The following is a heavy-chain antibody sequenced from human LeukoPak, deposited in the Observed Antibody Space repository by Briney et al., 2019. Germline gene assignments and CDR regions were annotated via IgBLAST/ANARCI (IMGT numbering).Heavy chain of an antibody. CDR1: GGSISSYY. CDR3: ASGSYYVSGNDFRFFP. CDR2: IYYSGST. D-gene: IGHD3-10*01. J-gene: IGHJ5*02. V-gene: IGHV4-59*01. Sequence: SETLSLTCTVSGGSISSYYWRWIRQPPGKGLEWSGYIYYSGSTNYKTSLTSRGTISVGKSKKKYSLRLSSVAAADTAVYFSASGSYYVSGNDFRFFPWGQGTLLTVAS.